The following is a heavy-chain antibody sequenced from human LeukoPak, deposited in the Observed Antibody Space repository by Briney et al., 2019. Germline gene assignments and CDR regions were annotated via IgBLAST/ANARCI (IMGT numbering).Heavy chain of an antibody. V-gene: IGHV3-9*01. J-gene: IGHJ6*03. D-gene: IGHD1-26*01. CDR3: ARDPYSGGYGAYYYYYMDL. CDR1: GFTFDDYA. CDR2: ISWNSGSI. Sequence: GGSLRLSCAASGFTFDDYAMHWVRQAPGKGLEWVSGISWNSGSIGYADSVKGRFTISRDNAKNSLYLQMNGLRVEDTAVYYCARDPYSGGYGAYYYYYMDLWGKGTTVTISS.